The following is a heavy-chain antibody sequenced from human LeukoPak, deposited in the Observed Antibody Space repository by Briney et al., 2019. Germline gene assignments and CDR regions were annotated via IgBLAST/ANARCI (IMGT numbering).Heavy chain of an antibody. D-gene: IGHD3-3*01. Sequence: GGSLRLSCAASGFTFSSYEMHWVRQAPGKGLEWVSYISSSGSTIYYADSVKGRFTISRDNAKNSLYLQMNSLRAEDTAVYYCAGGVPIFGVVTPSYYYYYMDVWGKGTTVTVSS. CDR2: ISSSGSTI. CDR3: AGGVPIFGVVTPSYYYYYMDV. CDR1: GFTFSSYE. V-gene: IGHV3-48*03. J-gene: IGHJ6*03.